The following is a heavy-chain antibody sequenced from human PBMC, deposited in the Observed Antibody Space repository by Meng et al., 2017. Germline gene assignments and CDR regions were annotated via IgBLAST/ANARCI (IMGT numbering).Heavy chain of an antibody. J-gene: IGHJ4*02. Sequence: GGSLRLSCAASGFTFSSYEMNWVRQAPGKGLEWVSYISSSGSTIYYADSGKGRFTISRDNAKNSLYLQMNSLRAEDTAVYYCARDRSLYSSGNPFFDYWGQGTLVTVSS. CDR3: ARDRSLYSSGNPFFDY. CDR1: GFTFSSYE. V-gene: IGHV3-48*03. CDR2: ISSSGSTI. D-gene: IGHD6-19*01.